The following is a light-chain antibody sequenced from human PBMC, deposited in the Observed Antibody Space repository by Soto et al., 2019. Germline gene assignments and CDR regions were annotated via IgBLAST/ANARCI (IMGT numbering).Light chain of an antibody. J-gene: IGKJ1*01. CDR1: QFISSH. Sequence: DIQMTQSPSSLSASVGDRVTITCRASQFISSHLNWYQQKPGKAPKIVIYAASSLQSGVPSRFSGSGSGTDFTLTISSLQPEDFATYYCQQSYSTLWTFGQGTKVEIK. CDR2: AAS. V-gene: IGKV1-39*01. CDR3: QQSYSTLWT.